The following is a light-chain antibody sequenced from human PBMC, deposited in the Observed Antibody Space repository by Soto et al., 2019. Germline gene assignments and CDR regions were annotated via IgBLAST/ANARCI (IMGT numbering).Light chain of an antibody. CDR2: DTS. Sequence: VLTRSPGTLSSSPRERATLSCRASQSVSNNCLAWYQQEPGQAPRPLISDTSTGATGVPARFSGSGSGTDFTRTIVGLEAEDFAVYYCRQYGSSGTFGQGTMVDVK. V-gene: IGKV3-20*01. J-gene: IGKJ1*01. CDR3: RQYGSSGT. CDR1: QSVSNNC.